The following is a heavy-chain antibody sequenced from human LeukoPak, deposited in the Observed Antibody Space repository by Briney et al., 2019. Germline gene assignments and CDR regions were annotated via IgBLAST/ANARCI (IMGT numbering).Heavy chain of an antibody. J-gene: IGHJ4*02. CDR2: INSDGGWT. Sequence: GGSLRLSCAASGNYWMHWVRQAQGKGLVWVSHINSDGGWTSYADSVKGRFTISKDNAKNTVYLQMNSLRAEDTAVYYCVSFYETYWGRGTLVTVSS. D-gene: IGHD2/OR15-2a*01. V-gene: IGHV3-74*01. CDR3: VSFYETY. CDR1: GNYW.